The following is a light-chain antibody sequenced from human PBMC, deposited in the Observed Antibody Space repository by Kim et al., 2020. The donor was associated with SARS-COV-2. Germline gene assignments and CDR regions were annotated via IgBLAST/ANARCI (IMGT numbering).Light chain of an antibody. CDR3: CSYAGTYTLGV. CDR2: DVS. J-gene: IGLJ2*01. CDR1: RSDVGRYNY. V-gene: IGLV2-11*03. Sequence: SVTIACTGTRSDVGRYNYVSWYQQHPGKAPRLMIYDVSKRPSGVPDRFSGSKSGNTASLTISGLQGDDEADYYCCSYAGTYTLGVFGGGTKLTVL.